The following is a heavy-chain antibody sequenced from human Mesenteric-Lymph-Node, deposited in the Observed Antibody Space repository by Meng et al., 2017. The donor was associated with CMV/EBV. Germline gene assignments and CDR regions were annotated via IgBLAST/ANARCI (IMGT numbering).Heavy chain of an antibody. CDR3: ARDRREYCYSTSCYLDY. CDR2: IYSGGSST. J-gene: IGHJ4*02. Sequence: GGSLRLSCAASGFTFSSYAMNWVRQAPGKGLEWVSVIYSGGSSTYYTDSVKGRFTVSRDNAKNSLYLQMNSLRAEDTAVYYCARDRREYCYSTSCYLDYWGEGTLVTVSS. V-gene: IGHV3-23*03. D-gene: IGHD2-2*01. CDR1: GFTFSSYA.